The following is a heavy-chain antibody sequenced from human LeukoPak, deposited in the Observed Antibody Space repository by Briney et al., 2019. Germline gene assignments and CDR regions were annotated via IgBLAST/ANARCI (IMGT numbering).Heavy chain of an antibody. CDR2: IYYSGST. D-gene: IGHD3-22*01. Sequence: SRTLSLTCIVSGGSISSHYWSWIRQPPGKGLEYIGYIYYSGSTDYNPSLKSRVTISLDTSKNQFSLNLTSVTAADTAVYYCARRSGVLDSRDSRYYFDHWGQGTLVTVSS. J-gene: IGHJ4*02. CDR1: GGSISSHY. V-gene: IGHV4-59*11. CDR3: ARRSGVLDSRDSRYYFDH.